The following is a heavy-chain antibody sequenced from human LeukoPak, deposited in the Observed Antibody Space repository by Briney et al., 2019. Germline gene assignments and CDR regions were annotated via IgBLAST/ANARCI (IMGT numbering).Heavy chain of an antibody. CDR1: GFTFSSYG. V-gene: IGHV3-33*01. J-gene: IGHJ5*02. Sequence: PGGSLRLSCAASGFTFSSYGMHWVRQAPGKGLEWVAVIWYDGSNKYYADSVKGRFTISRDNSKNTLYLQMNSLRAEDTAVYYCASVRGYSSGWYASGFDPWGQGTLVTVSS. D-gene: IGHD6-19*01. CDR2: IWYDGSNK. CDR3: ASVRGYSSGWYASGFDP.